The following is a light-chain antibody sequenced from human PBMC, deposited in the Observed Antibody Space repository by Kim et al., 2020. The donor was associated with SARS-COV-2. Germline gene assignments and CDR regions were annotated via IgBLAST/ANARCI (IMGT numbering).Light chain of an antibody. Sequence: AIQMTQSPSSLSASVGDRVTITRRSSQGIRNDLGWYQQKPGKAPKLLIYAASSLQSGVPSRFSGSGSGTDFTLTISSLQPEDFAAYYCLQDYNYPLTFGGGTKVDIK. CDR3: LQDYNYPLT. J-gene: IGKJ4*01. CDR2: AAS. CDR1: QGIRND. V-gene: IGKV1-6*01.